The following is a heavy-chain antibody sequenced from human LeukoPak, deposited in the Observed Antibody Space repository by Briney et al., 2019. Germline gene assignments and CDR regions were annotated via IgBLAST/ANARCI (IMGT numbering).Heavy chain of an antibody. V-gene: IGHV1-18*01. CDR3: ARATVLRFLEWLPVHDY. Sequence: ASVKVSCKASGYTYTSYGISWVRQGPGQGLEWMGWISAYNGNTNYAQKLQGRVTMTTDTSTSTAYMELRSLRSDDTAVYYCARATVLRFLEWLPVHDYWGQGTLVTVSS. J-gene: IGHJ4*02. CDR2: ISAYNGNT. CDR1: GYTYTSYG. D-gene: IGHD3-3*01.